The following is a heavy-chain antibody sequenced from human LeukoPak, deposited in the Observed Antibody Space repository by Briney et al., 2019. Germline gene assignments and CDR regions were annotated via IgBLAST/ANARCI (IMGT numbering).Heavy chain of an antibody. CDR2: TSSSSSYT. Sequence: PGGSLRPSCAASGFTFSDYYMSWIRQAPGKGLEWVSYTSSSSSYTNYADSVKGRFTISRDNAKNSLYLQMNSLRAEDTAVYYCARVTDYYDSSGYDYWGQGTLVTVSS. V-gene: IGHV3-11*06. D-gene: IGHD3-22*01. CDR1: GFTFSDYY. CDR3: ARVTDYYDSSGYDY. J-gene: IGHJ4*02.